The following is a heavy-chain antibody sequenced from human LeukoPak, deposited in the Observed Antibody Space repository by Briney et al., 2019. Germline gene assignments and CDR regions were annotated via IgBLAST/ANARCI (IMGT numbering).Heavy chain of an antibody. Sequence: PGGSLRLSCAASGFIFSSYAMHWVRQAPGKGLEWVAVISYDGSNKYYADSVKGRFTISRDNSKNTLYLQMNSLRAEDTAVYYCARCRSSGWYSHYFDYRGQGTLVTVSS. J-gene: IGHJ4*02. V-gene: IGHV3-30*04. CDR2: ISYDGSNK. CDR3: ARCRSSGWYSHYFDY. CDR1: GFIFSSYA. D-gene: IGHD6-19*01.